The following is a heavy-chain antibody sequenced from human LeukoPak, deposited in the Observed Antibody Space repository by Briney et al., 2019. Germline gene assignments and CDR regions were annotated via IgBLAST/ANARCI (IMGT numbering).Heavy chain of an antibody. CDR3: ARGPQLSGYDYYYYYMDV. J-gene: IGHJ6*03. V-gene: IGHV3-64*01. CDR1: GFTFSSYW. CDR2: ISSNGGST. D-gene: IGHD5-12*01. Sequence: GGSLRLSCAASGFTFSSYWMSWVRQAPGKGLEYVSAISSNGGSTYYANSVKGRFTISRDNSKNTLYLQMGSLRAEDTALYYCARGPQLSGYDYYYYYMDVWGKGTTVTVSS.